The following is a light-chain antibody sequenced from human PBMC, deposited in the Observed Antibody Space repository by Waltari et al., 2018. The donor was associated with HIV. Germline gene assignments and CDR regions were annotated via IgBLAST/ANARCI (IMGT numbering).Light chain of an antibody. CDR1: IPNLGSNA. V-gene: IGLV1-44*01. CDR2: SDN. J-gene: IGLJ2*01. Sequence: QSVLPQPPSASGTPRQRVTISCSGSIPNLGSNAGTWYQHLPGTAPRLLIHSDNQRPSGVPDRFSGSKSGTAASLAVTGLQSEDEADYFCASWDDSLSGLLLGGGTRLTVL. CDR3: ASWDDSLSGLL.